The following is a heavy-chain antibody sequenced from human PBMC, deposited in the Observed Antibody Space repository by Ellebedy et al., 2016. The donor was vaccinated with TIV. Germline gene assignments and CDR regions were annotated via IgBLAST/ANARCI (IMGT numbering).Heavy chain of an antibody. D-gene: IGHD6-6*01. V-gene: IGHV1-69*04. Sequence: AASVKVSCKASGGTFSSYAISWVRQAPGQGLEWMGRIIPILGIANYAQKFQGRVTITADKSTSTAYMELSSLRSEDTAVYYCARVDSSSGIDPWGQGTLVTVSS. CDR2: IIPILGIA. CDR1: GGTFSSYA. CDR3: ARVDSSSGIDP. J-gene: IGHJ5*02.